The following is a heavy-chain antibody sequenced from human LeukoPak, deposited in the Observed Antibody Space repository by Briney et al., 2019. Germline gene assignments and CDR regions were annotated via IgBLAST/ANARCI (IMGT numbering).Heavy chain of an antibody. CDR1: GFSLSTSGMR. J-gene: IGHJ4*02. D-gene: IGHD3-16*01. CDR3: ARAPGAYRAFDY. Sequence: SGPALVKPTQTLTLTCTFSGFSLSTSGMRVSWIRQPPGKALEWLARIDWDDDKFYSTSLKTRLTISKDTSKNQVVLTMTDMDPVDTATYYCARAPGAYRAFDYWGQGTLVTVSS. CDR2: IDWDDDK. V-gene: IGHV2-70*04.